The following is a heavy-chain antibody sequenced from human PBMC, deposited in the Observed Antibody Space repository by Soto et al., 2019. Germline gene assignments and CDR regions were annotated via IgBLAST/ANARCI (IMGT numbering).Heavy chain of an antibody. Sequence: PGGSLRLSCAASGFTFSSYVMSWVRQAPGKGLEWVSGISGSGGSTYYADSVKGRFTISRDNSKNTLYLQMSSLRAEGTAVYYCARVAYYYDSSGYLWPSAFEFWGQGTMVTVSS. CDR1: GFTFSSYV. CDR2: ISGSGGST. CDR3: ARVAYYYDSSGYLWPSAFEF. D-gene: IGHD3-22*01. V-gene: IGHV3-23*01. J-gene: IGHJ3*01.